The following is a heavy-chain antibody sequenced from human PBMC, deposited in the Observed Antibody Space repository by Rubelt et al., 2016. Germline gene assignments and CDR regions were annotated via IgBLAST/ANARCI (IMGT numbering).Heavy chain of an antibody. V-gene: IGHV4-34*01. Sequence: QVQLRQWGAGLLKPSKTLSLSCGVYGGSFSTYYWTWIRQPPGKGLEWIGEINDWGTTTYNPSLGSRVTISVDTSTDQFFLKLNSVTAADTAVYYCARRREVLRLLDIWSQGTWVTVSS. CDR3: ARRREVLRLLDI. CDR2: INDWGTT. D-gene: IGHD2-15*01. CDR1: GGSFSTYY. J-gene: IGHJ3*02.